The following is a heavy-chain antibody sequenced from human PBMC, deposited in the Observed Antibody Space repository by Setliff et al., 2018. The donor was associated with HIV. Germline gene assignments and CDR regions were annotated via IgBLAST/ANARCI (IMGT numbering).Heavy chain of an antibody. V-gene: IGHV4-59*12. CDR1: GDPISTYY. D-gene: IGHD3-22*01. CDR3: ARGGGYYYDNSGYPTWYYFDY. CDR2: VYYSGST. Sequence: SETLSLTCTVSGDPISTYYWSWVRKPPGKGLEWIGYVYYSGSTSYSPSLRGRVTMSVDPSKNQFSLKLSSVTAADTAVYYCARGGGYYYDNSGYPTWYYFDYWGQGSLVTVSS. J-gene: IGHJ4*02.